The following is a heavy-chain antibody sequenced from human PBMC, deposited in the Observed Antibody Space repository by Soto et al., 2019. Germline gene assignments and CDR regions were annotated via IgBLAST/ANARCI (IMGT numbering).Heavy chain of an antibody. V-gene: IGHV4-34*01. J-gene: IGHJ3*02. Sequence: SETLSLTCAVYGGSFSGYYWSWIRQPPGKGLEWIGEINHSGSTNYNPSLKSRVTISVDTSKNQFSLKLSSVTAADTAVYYCARIRGGTMVRGVKPIWGQGTMVTVSS. CDR1: GGSFSGYY. CDR2: INHSGST. D-gene: IGHD3-10*01. CDR3: ARIRGGTMVRGVKPI.